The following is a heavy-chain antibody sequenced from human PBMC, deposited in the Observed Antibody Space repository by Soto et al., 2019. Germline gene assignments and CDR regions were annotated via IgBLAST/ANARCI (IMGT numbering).Heavy chain of an antibody. CDR1: GWSFRGYF. CDR3: QGGDF. CDR2: INGSGNT. V-gene: IGHV4-34*01. J-gene: IGHJ4*02. D-gene: IGHD3-16*01. Sequence: SETLSLTCAVSGWSFRGYFLSWIRQSPAKGLEWLGEINGSGNTYYNPSFKSRLTISVDTSTSQISLRLTFVTAADSAVDYCQGGDFWGQGTRVTVSS.